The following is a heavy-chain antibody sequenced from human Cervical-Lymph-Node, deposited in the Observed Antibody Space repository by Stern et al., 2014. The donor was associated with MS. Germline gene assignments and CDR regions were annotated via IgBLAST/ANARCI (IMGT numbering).Heavy chain of an antibody. CDR3: ARTRVGSGWYWGAFDI. CDR1: GFSLSTSGMC. V-gene: IGHV2-70*01. D-gene: IGHD6-19*01. J-gene: IGHJ3*02. Sequence: QVTLRESGPALVKPTQTLTLTCTFSGFSLSTSGMCVSWIRQPPGKALEWLALIDWDDDKYYSTSLKTRLTISKDTSKTQVVLTMTNMDPVDTATYYCARTRVGSGWYWGAFDIWGQGTMVTVSS. CDR2: IDWDDDK.